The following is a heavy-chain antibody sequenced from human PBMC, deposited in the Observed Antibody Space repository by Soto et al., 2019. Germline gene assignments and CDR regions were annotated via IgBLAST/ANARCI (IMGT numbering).Heavy chain of an antibody. Sequence: QVQLQESGPGLVKPSETLSLTCTVSGGSVSGGSYYWSWFRQPPGKGLEWFGYIYYSGSTNYNPSLKSRVTISVDTSKNQFSLKLSSVTAADTAVYYCARGIEGWYQGRYYYGMDVWGQGTTVTVSS. CDR3: ARGIEGWYQGRYYYGMDV. CDR1: GGSVSGGSYY. V-gene: IGHV4-61*01. J-gene: IGHJ6*02. CDR2: IYYSGST. D-gene: IGHD6-19*01.